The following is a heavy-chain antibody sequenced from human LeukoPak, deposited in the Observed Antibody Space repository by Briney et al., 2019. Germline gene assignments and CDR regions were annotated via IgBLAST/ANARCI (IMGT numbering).Heavy chain of an antibody. J-gene: IGHJ3*02. V-gene: IGHV3-23*01. Sequence: GGSLRLSCAASGFSFSSYGMNWVRQAPGKGLEWVSIIGADAVTTFYADFVKGRFTISRDNSKNTLYLQMNSLRAEDTAVYYCARLGRLWWDPSSAFDIWGQGTMVTVSS. CDR1: GFSFSSYG. CDR2: IGADAVTT. CDR3: ARLGRLWWDPSSAFDI. D-gene: IGHD2-21*01.